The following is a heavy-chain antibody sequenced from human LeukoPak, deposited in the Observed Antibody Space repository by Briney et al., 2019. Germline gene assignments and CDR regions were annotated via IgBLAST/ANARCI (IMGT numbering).Heavy chain of an antibody. D-gene: IGHD6-13*01. V-gene: IGHV1-69*05. CDR2: IIPIFGTA. CDR1: GGTFSSYA. J-gene: IGHJ5*02. CDR3: ARARGDYSSSWYDHWFDP. Sequence: ASVKVSRKASGGTFSSYAMSWVRQAPGQGLEWMGRIIPIFGTANYAQKFQGRVTITTDESTSTAYIELSSLRSEDTAVYYCARARGDYSSSWYDHWFDPWGQGTLVTVSS.